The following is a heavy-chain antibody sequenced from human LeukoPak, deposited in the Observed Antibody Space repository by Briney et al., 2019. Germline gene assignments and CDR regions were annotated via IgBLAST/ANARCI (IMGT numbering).Heavy chain of an antibody. J-gene: IGHJ6*03. Sequence: SETLSLTCTVSGGSISSYYWSWIRQPPGKGLEWIGQVSQSGSTSYNPSLKSRVSISLDTSKNQFSLKLSSVTAADTAVYYCARRLKRMLRGVIRGSSDYYSLYYMDVWGKGTTVTISS. CDR3: ARRLKRMLRGVIRGSSDYYSLYYMDV. V-gene: IGHV4-34*01. CDR1: GGSISSYY. CDR2: VSQSGST. D-gene: IGHD3-10*01.